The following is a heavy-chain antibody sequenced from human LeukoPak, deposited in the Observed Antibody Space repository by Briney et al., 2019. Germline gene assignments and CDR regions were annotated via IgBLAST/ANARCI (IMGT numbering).Heavy chain of an antibody. V-gene: IGHV4-59*01. J-gene: IGHJ3*02. D-gene: IGHD3-22*01. CDR1: GDSISGYY. CDR2: IYYSGST. CDR3: ARETYYYDSSGYSPDAFDI. Sequence: SETLSLTCTVSGDSISGYYWSWIRQPPGKGLEWIGYIYYSGSTNYNPSLKSRVTISVDTSKNQFSLKLSSVTAADTAVYYCARETYYYDSSGYSPDAFDIWGQGTMVTVSS.